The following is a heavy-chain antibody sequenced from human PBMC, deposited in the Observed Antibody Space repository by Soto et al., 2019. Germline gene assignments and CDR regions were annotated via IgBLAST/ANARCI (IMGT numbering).Heavy chain of an antibody. CDR2: IWSSGTT. CDR3: ARGGGSYTTGWYNDY. D-gene: IGHD6-19*01. J-gene: IGHJ4*02. Sequence: QVQLQVSGPGLVKPSETMSLTCTISGVSISNSYCSWVRQPPGKKLEWIGYIWSSGTTDFNPSLRGRVTMSVDTSKNQVSLRLSSVIATDTAIYYCARGGGSYTTGWYNDYWGLGTLVTVSS. CDR1: GVSISNSY. V-gene: IGHV4-4*09.